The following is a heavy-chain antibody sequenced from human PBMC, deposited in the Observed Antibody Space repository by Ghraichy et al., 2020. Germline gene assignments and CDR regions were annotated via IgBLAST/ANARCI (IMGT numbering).Heavy chain of an antibody. J-gene: IGHJ4*02. V-gene: IGHV3-23*01. CDR3: AKDPYCSGGSCYVDY. D-gene: IGHD2-15*01. Sequence: GESLNISCAASAFTFRNYAMSWVRQAPGKGLEWVSGISINGGSTYYADSVKGRFTISRDNSKNTLYLQMNSLRAEDTAVYYCAKDPYCSGGSCYVDYWGQGTLVTVSS. CDR1: AFTFRNYA. CDR2: ISINGGST.